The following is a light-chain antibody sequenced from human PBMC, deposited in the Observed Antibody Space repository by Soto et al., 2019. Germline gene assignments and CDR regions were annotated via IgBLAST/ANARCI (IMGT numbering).Light chain of an antibody. Sequence: DIVMTQSPDSLALSLGETATINCKSSQSLIHSSNNRSYLAWYQQKTRQPPEXLLYWASARESGVPDRLSGSGYGTDLTLTINSMKAEDVEVYLCQQYYNNTRTFGQGTKVDIK. V-gene: IGKV4-1*01. CDR3: QQYYNNTRT. CDR2: WAS. J-gene: IGKJ2*01. CDR1: QSLIHSSNNRSY.